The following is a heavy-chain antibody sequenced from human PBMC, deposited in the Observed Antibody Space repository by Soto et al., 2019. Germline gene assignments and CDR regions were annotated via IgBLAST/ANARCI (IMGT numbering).Heavy chain of an antibody. D-gene: IGHD1-1*01. CDR2: ITWNSDKR. Sequence: EVQLVESGGDLLQPGGSLRLSCAGFGFSLDDYTMHWVRQAPGKGLEWVSGITWNSDKRAYAASVRGRFTVSKDSAKNSLYLEMNSLRIEDTAWYYCAKGVGRTWNEMDVGGQGTAVIVSS. V-gene: IGHV3-9*01. CDR3: AKGVGRTWNEMDV. J-gene: IGHJ6*02. CDR1: GFSLDDYT.